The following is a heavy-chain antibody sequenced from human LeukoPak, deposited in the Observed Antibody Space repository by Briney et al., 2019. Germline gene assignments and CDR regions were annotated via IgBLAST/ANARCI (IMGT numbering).Heavy chain of an antibody. CDR3: ARGLGGATSWFDP. CDR2: ISSSSSYI. J-gene: IGHJ5*02. D-gene: IGHD1-26*01. V-gene: IGHV3-21*01. Sequence: GGSLRLSCAASGFTFSSYSMNWVRQAQGKGLEWVSSISSSSSYIYYADSVKGRFTTSRDNAENSVYLQMNSLRAEDTAVYYCARGLGGATSWFDPWGQGTLVTVSS. CDR1: GFTFSSYS.